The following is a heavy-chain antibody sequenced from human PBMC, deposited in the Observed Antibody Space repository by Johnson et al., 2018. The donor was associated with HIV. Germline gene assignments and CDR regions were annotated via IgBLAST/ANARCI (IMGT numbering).Heavy chain of an antibody. Sequence: VQLVESGGGVVRPGGSLRLSCAASGFTFDDYGMSWVRQAPGKGLQWVSGIHWNGDTTTYADSVKGRFTVSRDNAKRSLYLQLSNLRAEDTALYYCATLTVRSRAFDLWGQGTLVTVSS. CDR1: GFTFDDYG. V-gene: IGHV3-20*04. J-gene: IGHJ3*01. CDR3: ATLTVRSRAFDL. D-gene: IGHD4-17*01. CDR2: IHWNGDTT.